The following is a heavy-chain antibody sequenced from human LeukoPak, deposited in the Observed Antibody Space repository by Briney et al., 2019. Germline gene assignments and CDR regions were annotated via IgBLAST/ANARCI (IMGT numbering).Heavy chain of an antibody. CDR3: AKDRFFYDSGSKAN. J-gene: IGHJ4*02. CDR1: GFTVSSNY. D-gene: IGHD3-22*01. V-gene: IGHV3-30*18. Sequence: GGSLRLSCAASGFTVSSNYMSWVRQAPGKGLEWVAVISYDGSNKYYADSVKGRFTISRDNAKNSLYLQMNSLRVEDTAFYYCAKDRFFYDSGSKANWGQGTLVTVSS. CDR2: ISYDGSNK.